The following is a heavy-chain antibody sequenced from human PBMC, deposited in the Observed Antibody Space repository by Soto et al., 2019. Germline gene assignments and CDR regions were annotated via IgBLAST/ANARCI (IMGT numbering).Heavy chain of an antibody. D-gene: IGHD1-1*01. CDR1: GFTFSSYS. V-gene: IGHV3-48*01. J-gene: IGHJ4*02. CDR3: AKKVPGSNPLDS. Sequence: GGSLRLSCAASGFTFSSYSMNWVRQAPGKGLEWVSYISSSSSTIYYADSVKGRFTISRDNSKNTLYLQMNSLRVEDTAVYYCAKKVPGSNPLDSWGQGALVTVSS. CDR2: ISSSSSTI.